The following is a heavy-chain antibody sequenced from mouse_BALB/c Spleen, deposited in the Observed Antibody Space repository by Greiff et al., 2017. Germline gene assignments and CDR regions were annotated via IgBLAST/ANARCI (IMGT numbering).Heavy chain of an antibody. Sequence: VQLQQPGAELVKPGTSVKLSCKASGYNFTSYWINWVKLRPGQGLEWTGDIYPGSGSTNYNEKFKSKATLTVDTSSSTAYMQLSSLASEDSALYYCAREGSYYWGQGTSVTVSS. CDR3: AREGSYY. CDR1: GYNFTSYW. J-gene: IGHJ4*01. CDR2: IYPGSGST. V-gene: IGHV1-55*01.